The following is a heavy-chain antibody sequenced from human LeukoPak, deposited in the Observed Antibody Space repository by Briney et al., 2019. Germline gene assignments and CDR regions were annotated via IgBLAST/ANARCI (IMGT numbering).Heavy chain of an antibody. CDR2: VWSHGRTQ. Sequence: PGGSLRLSCAPSGFIFSKSAMHWVRQAPGKGLEWVAVVWSHGRTQYYAGSVKGRFTISRDNSANTLYLQMDNLRVEDTAVYYCARDYPSSDFWSGTVRPNGPHFQHWGQGTLVTVSS. D-gene: IGHD3-3*01. CDR1: GFIFSKSA. J-gene: IGHJ1*01. V-gene: IGHV3-33*01. CDR3: ARDYPSSDFWSGTVRPNGPHFQH.